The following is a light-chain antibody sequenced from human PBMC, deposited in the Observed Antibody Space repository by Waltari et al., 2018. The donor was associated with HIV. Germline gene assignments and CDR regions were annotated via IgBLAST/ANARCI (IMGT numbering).Light chain of an antibody. J-gene: IGKJ2*01. V-gene: IGKV3-15*01. Sequence: EIVMTQSPATLSVSPGERATLSCRASQNINSNLAWYQQKPGQAPRLLIYGASTRVTGIPARFSGSGSGTEFTLTISSLQSEDFAVFYCQHYHNWPPYTFGQGTKLEIK. CDR1: QNINSN. CDR3: QHYHNWPPYT. CDR2: GAS.